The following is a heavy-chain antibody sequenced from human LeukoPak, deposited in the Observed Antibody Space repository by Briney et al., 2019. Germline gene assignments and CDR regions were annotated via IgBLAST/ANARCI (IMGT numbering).Heavy chain of an antibody. CDR1: GGSISSGTYY. CDR2: IYASGST. J-gene: IGHJ4*02. V-gene: IGHV4-61*09. CDR3: AGSPRVDTASDY. D-gene: IGHD5-18*01. Sequence: SQTLCLTCTVSGGSISSGTYYWSWIRQPAGKGLEWIGHIYASGSTNYNPSLKSRVTISVDTSKNQISLKLSSVTAADTAVYYCAGSPRVDTASDYWGQGTLVTVSS.